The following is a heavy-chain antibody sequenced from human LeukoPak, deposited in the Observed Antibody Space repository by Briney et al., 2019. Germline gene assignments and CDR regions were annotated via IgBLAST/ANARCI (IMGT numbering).Heavy chain of an antibody. Sequence: PGESLRLSCAASGFTFSSYSMNWVRQAPGKGLEWVSSISGSSSYINYADSVKGRFTISRDNAQNSLFLQLNSLRAEDTAVYYCARESSSTSTWGQGILVTVSS. CDR3: ARESSSTST. D-gene: IGHD2-2*01. J-gene: IGHJ5*02. V-gene: IGHV3-21*01. CDR2: ISGSSSYI. CDR1: GFTFSSYS.